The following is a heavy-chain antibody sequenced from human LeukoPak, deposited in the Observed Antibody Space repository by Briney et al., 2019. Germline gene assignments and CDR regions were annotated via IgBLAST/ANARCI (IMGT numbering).Heavy chain of an antibody. CDR1: GASINNYY. J-gene: IGHJ6*03. CDR2: VYASGST. CDR3: ARGAPSLYYYYMDI. V-gene: IGHV4-4*08. D-gene: IGHD3-16*01. Sequence: SETLSLTCTVSGASINNYYWNWIRQPLGEGLEWIGYVYASGSTNFNPALKSRVSISLDTSKNQSSLKLTSVTAADTAVYYCARGAPSLYYYYMDIWGKGTSVTVSS.